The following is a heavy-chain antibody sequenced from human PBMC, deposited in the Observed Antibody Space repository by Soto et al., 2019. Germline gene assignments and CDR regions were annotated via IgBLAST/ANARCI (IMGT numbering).Heavy chain of an antibody. V-gene: IGHV3-23*01. Sequence: EVQLLDSGGGLLHPGGSLRLSCPPLGSTFGAYPMNWFRQAPGKGLEWVSVISGSGDSTYYADSVKGRFTISRDNSKNTLYLQMNSLRTEDTAVYYCARRGPGTYFDYWGQGTLVTVSS. CDR3: ARRGPGTYFDY. CDR1: GSTFGAYP. D-gene: IGHD6-13*01. CDR2: ISGSGDST. J-gene: IGHJ4*02.